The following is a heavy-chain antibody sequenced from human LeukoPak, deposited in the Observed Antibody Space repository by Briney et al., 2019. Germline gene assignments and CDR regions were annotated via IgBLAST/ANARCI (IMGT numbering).Heavy chain of an antibody. J-gene: IGHJ4*02. CDR3: ARDGTTVVTPGGY. D-gene: IGHD4-23*01. Sequence: ASVKVSCKASGYTFTSYYMHWVRQAPGQGLEWMGIINPSGGSTNYAQKLQGRVTMTTDTSTSTAYMELRSLRSDDTAVYYCARDGTTVVTPGGYWGQGTLVTVSS. CDR1: GYTFTSYY. V-gene: IGHV1-46*01. CDR2: INPSGGST.